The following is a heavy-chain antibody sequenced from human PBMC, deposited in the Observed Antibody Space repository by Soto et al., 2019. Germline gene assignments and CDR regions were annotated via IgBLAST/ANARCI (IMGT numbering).Heavy chain of an antibody. CDR2: ISGSGGNT. Sequence: EVQLLESGGGLGQPGGSLRLSCAASGFTFSSYAMNWVRQAPGKGLEWVSTISGSGGNTYYADSVKGRFTISRDNSKNTLYLQMNSLRAEDTAVYYCAKDPPVLRGWLQFGYWGQGTLVTVSS. CDR3: AKDPPVLRGWLQFGY. J-gene: IGHJ4*02. CDR1: GFTFSSYA. V-gene: IGHV3-23*01. D-gene: IGHD5-12*01.